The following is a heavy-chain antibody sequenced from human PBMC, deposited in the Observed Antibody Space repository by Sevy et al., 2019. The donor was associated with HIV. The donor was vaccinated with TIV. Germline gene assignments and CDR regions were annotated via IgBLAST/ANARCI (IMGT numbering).Heavy chain of an antibody. J-gene: IGHJ2*01. D-gene: IGHD1-26*01. CDR2: ISPVDDT. Sequence: GGSLRLSCAASGFTFTDYDMHWVRQGSGRGLEWVSGISPVDDTNYPDFLKGRFTISRENSKKSLFLQINSLRAEDTAVYYCVRAGGTFVSYWYFDLWGRGTLVTVSS. CDR3: VRAGGTFVSYWYFDL. V-gene: IGHV3-13*01. CDR1: GFTFTDYD.